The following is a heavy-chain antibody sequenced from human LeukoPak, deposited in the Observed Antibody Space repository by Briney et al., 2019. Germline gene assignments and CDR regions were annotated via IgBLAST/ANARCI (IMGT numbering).Heavy chain of an antibody. D-gene: IGHD4-17*01. V-gene: IGHV4-59*01. Sequence: SETLSLTCTVSGGSISSYYWSWIRQPPGKGLEWIGCTHYSGSTKYNPSLKSRVTISVDTSKNQFSLKLISVTAADTALYYCARGNGDYIEYFQHWGQGTLVTVSS. J-gene: IGHJ1*01. CDR1: GGSISSYY. CDR2: THYSGST. CDR3: ARGNGDYIEYFQH.